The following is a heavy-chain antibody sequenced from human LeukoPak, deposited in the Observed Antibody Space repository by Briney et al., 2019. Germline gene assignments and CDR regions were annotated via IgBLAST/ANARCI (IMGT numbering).Heavy chain of an antibody. V-gene: IGHV3-7*01. J-gene: IGHJ4*02. CDR3: AKDPYYYDSSGYLTD. CDR1: GFTFSSYW. D-gene: IGHD3-22*01. CDR2: IKQDGSEK. Sequence: GGSLILSCAASGFTFSSYWMSWVRQAPGKGLEWVANIKQDGSEKYYVDSVKGRFTISRDNSKNTLYLQMNSLRAEDTAVYYCAKDPYYYDSSGYLTDWGQGTLVTVSS.